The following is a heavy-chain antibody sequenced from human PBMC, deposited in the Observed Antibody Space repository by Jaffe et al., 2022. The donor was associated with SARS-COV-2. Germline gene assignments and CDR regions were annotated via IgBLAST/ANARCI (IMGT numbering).Heavy chain of an antibody. D-gene: IGHD3-3*01. Sequence: QVQLQQWGAGLLKPSETLSLTCAVYGGSFSGYYWSWIRQPPGKGLEWIGEINHSGSTNYNPSLKSRVTISVDTSKNQFSLKLSSVTAADTAVYYCARNRRITIFGVVMEKGWFDPWGQGTLVTVSS. CDR1: GGSFSGYY. CDR2: INHSGST. V-gene: IGHV4-34*01. J-gene: IGHJ5*02. CDR3: ARNRRITIFGVVMEKGWFDP.